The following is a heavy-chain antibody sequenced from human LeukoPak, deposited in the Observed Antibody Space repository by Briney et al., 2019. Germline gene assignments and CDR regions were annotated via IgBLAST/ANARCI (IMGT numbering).Heavy chain of an antibody. Sequence: PGGSLRLSCAASGFTFSSYSMSWVRQAPGKWLEWVLAISGSGGTRYYADSVKGRFTISRDNSKNTLYLQMNSLRAEDTALYYCAKRALYSSGPKYFDYWGQGTLVTVSS. CDR3: AKRALYSSGPKYFDY. CDR1: GFTFSSYS. D-gene: IGHD6-19*01. J-gene: IGHJ4*02. V-gene: IGHV3-23*01. CDR2: ISGSGGTR.